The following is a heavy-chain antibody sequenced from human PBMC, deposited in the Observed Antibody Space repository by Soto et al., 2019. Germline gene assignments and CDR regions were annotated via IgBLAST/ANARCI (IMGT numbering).Heavy chain of an antibody. CDR1: GGSFSGYY. Sequence: PSETLSLTCAVYGGSFSGYYWSWIRQPPGKGLEWIGEINHSGSTNYNPSLKSRVTISVDTSKNQFSLKLSSVTAADTAVYYCARGYGYSSSWTYYFDYWDQGTLVTVSS. V-gene: IGHV4-34*01. D-gene: IGHD6-13*01. CDR2: INHSGST. J-gene: IGHJ4*02. CDR3: ARGYGYSSSWTYYFDY.